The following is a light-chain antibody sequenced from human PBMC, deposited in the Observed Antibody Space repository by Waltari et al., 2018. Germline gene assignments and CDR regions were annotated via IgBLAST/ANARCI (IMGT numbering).Light chain of an antibody. CDR2: DIS. CDR1: QGVRGF. CDR3: QQYGSWCLT. V-gene: IGKV3-15*01. Sequence: ETVLTQSPVTLSVSPGDSVALSCRASQGVRGFLAWYKQKPAQAPRLLVYDISTRATGIPARFSGSGSETEFTLTISGLQAEDFAVYYCQQYGSWCLTFGGGTKVDLK. J-gene: IGKJ4*01.